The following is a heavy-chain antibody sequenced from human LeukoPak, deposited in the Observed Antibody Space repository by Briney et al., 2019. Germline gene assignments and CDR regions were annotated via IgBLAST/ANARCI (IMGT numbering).Heavy chain of an antibody. CDR2: IYSGGTT. Sequence: PGGSLRLSCAASGFTVSSNHMNWVRQSPGKGLEWVSLIYSGGTTYYADSVKGRFTISRDNSKNTVYLQMNSLRAEDTAVYYCARDLWGDRDGFFDSWGPGTLVTVSS. J-gene: IGHJ4*02. CDR3: ARDLWGDRDGFFDS. CDR1: GFTVSSNH. V-gene: IGHV3-66*01. D-gene: IGHD5-24*01.